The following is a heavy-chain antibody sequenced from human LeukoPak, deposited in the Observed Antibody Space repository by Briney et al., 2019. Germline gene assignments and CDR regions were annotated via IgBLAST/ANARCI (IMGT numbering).Heavy chain of an antibody. D-gene: IGHD6-19*01. CDR3: ARDGGQKAVAGISGYFDL. Sequence: SETLSLTCTVSGGSISSGGYYWSWIRQHPGKGLEWIGYIYYSGSTYYNPSLKSRVNISVDTSKNQFSLKLSSVTAADTAVYYCARDGGQKAVAGISGYFDLWGRGTLVTVSS. CDR2: IYYSGST. J-gene: IGHJ2*01. CDR1: GGSISSGGYY. V-gene: IGHV4-31*03.